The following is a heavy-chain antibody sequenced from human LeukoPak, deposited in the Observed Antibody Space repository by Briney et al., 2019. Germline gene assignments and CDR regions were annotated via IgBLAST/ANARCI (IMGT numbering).Heavy chain of an antibody. D-gene: IGHD2-2*01. V-gene: IGHV1-2*02. J-gene: IGHJ4*02. CDR3: ARVALPGQLLDY. Sequence: ASVKVSCKTSGYTFTVHFMYWVRQAPGQGLEWMGWINPNTGGTNYAQKFQGRVTMTRDTSSSTAYMELTRLTSDDTAVYYCARVALPGQLLDYWGPGTLVTVSS. CDR1: GYTFTVHF. CDR2: INPNTGGT.